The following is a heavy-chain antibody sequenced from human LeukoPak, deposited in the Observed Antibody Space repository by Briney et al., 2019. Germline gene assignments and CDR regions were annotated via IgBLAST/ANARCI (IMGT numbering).Heavy chain of an antibody. J-gene: IGHJ4*02. D-gene: IGHD5-12*01. CDR3: APGSDSGYYRVGTYFDY. Sequence: ASVTVSCKASGYTFTGYYMHWVRQAPGQGLEWMGWINPNSGGTNYAQKFQGRVTMTGDTSISTAYMELSRLRSDDTAVYYCAPGSDSGYYRVGTYFDYWGQGTLVTVSS. CDR2: INPNSGGT. V-gene: IGHV1-2*02. CDR1: GYTFTGYY.